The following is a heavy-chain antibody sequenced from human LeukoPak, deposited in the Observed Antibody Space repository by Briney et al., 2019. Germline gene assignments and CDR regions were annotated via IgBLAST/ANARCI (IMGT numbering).Heavy chain of an antibody. CDR2: IEPDGSGK. Sequence: PGGSLRLSCAASGFTYSSFWMSWVRQAPGKGLEWVANIEPDGSGKNYVGSVKGRFTISRDNAKNSLYLQMNSLRVEDTAVYYCASSSIAARGYWGQGTLVTVSS. J-gene: IGHJ4*02. CDR1: GFTYSSFW. CDR3: ASSSIAARGY. V-gene: IGHV3-7*01. D-gene: IGHD6-13*01.